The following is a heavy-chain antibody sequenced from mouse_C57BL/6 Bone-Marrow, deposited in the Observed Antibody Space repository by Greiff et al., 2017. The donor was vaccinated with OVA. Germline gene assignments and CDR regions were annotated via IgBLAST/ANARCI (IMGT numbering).Heavy chain of an antibody. CDR2: ISSGGSYT. D-gene: IGHD2-4*01. CDR1: GFTFSSYG. Sequence: EVHLVESGGDLVKPGGSLKLSCAASGFTFSSYGMSWVRQTPDKRLEWVATISSGGSYTYYPDSVKGRFTISRDNAKNTLYLQMSSLKSEDTAMYYCARHYYDYDAAYWGQGTLVTVSA. CDR3: ARHYYDYDAAY. V-gene: IGHV5-6*01. J-gene: IGHJ3*01.